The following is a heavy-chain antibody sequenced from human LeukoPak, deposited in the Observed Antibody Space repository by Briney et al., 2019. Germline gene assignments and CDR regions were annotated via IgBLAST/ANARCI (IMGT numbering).Heavy chain of an antibody. CDR1: GFTFSSYW. J-gene: IGHJ4*02. CDR3: ARGLSVLAIAAAGFHDVTFDY. Sequence: PGGSLRLSCAASGFTFSSYWMSWVRQAPGKGLEWVANIKQDGSEKYYVDSVKGRFTISRDNAKNSLYLQMSSLRAEDTAVYYCARGLSVLAIAAAGFHDVTFDYWGQGTLVTVSS. CDR2: IKQDGSEK. D-gene: IGHD6-13*01. V-gene: IGHV3-7*01.